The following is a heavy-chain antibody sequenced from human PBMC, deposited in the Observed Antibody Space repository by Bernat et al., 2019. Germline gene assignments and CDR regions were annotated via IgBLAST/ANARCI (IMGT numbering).Heavy chain of an antibody. D-gene: IGHD2-21*02. Sequence: EVQLVVSGGRLVQPGGSLKLPCAASGFTFSGSAMHWVRQASGKGLEWVGRIRSKANSYADAETASVKGRLTNAKNDSNEKMYLRRSNLKTEDTGVNCCTGSVVVAAQRYSGGIDIWGQGTMVTVSS. V-gene: IGHV3-73*02. CDR2: IRSKANSYAD. CDR3: TGSVVVAAQRYSGGIDI. CDR1: GFTFSGSA. J-gene: IGHJ3*02.